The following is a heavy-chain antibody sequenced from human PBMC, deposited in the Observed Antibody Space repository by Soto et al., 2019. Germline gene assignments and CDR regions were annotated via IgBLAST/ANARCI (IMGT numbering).Heavy chain of an antibody. CDR1: GYTFTGYY. D-gene: IGHD6-19*01. CDR3: ARGVAVAGTYWFDP. V-gene: IGHV1-2*02. CDR2: INPNSGGT. J-gene: IGHJ5*02. Sequence: ASVKVSCKASGYTFTGYYMHWVRQAPGQGLEWMGWINPNSGGTNYAQKFQDRVTMTRDTSISTAYMELSRLRSDDTAVYYCARGVAVAGTYWFDPWGQGTLVTVSS.